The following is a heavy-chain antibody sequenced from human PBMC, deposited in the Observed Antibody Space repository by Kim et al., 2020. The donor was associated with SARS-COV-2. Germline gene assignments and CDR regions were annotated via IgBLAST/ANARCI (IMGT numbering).Heavy chain of an antibody. CDR3: ARLGYGDYSWFDP. Sequence: YSPSFQGHVTISADKSISTAYLQWSSLKASDTAMYYCARLGYGDYSWFDPWGQGTLVTVSS. D-gene: IGHD4-17*01. V-gene: IGHV5-10-1*01. J-gene: IGHJ5*02.